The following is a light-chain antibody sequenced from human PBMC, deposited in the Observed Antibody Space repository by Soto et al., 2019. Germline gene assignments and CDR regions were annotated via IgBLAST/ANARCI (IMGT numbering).Light chain of an antibody. Sequence: EIVMTQSPATLSVSPGEIATLSCRASPSVGGSLAWYQQKPGQAPGLLIYGASTRATGVPARFSGSGSGTEFTLTISSLQSEDFAVYYCQQDRNWPRTFGQGTKVEIK. CDR2: GAS. CDR1: PSVGGS. CDR3: QQDRNWPRT. V-gene: IGKV3-15*01. J-gene: IGKJ1*01.